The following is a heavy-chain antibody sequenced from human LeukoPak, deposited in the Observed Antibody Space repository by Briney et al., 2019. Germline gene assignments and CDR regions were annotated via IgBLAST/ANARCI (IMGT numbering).Heavy chain of an antibody. CDR2: INPNSGGT. D-gene: IGHD1-1*01. CDR3: ARRYNWNRRWYYFDY. CDR1: GYTFTGYY. Sequence: GASVKVSCKASGYTFTGYYMHWVRQAPGQGLEWMGWINPNSGGTNYAQKFQGRVTMTRDTSISTAYMELSRLRSDDTAVYYCARRYNWNRRWYYFDYWGQGTLVTVSS. J-gene: IGHJ4*02. V-gene: IGHV1-2*02.